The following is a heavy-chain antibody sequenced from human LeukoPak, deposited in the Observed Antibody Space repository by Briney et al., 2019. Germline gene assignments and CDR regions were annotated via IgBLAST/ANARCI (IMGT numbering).Heavy chain of an antibody. V-gene: IGHV3-30*02. CDR3: AKVPYCSSTSCYGFDY. J-gene: IGHJ4*02. CDR1: GFTFSSYG. D-gene: IGHD2-2*01. CDR2: IRYDGSNK. Sequence: GGSLRLSCAASGFTFSSYGMHWVRQAPGKGLERVAFIRYDGSNKYYADSVKGRFTISRDNSKNTLYLQMNSLRAEDTAVYYCAKVPYCSSTSCYGFDYWGQGTLVTVSS.